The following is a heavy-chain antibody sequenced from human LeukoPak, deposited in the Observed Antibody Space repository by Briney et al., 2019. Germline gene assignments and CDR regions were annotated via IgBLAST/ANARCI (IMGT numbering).Heavy chain of an antibody. CDR2: SSSSGSAT. CDR3: AREVQGGPFVVSIPFDY. Sequence: GGSLRLSCAAAGFTFSSYDMNWVRQAPGKGLGWISYSSSSGSATFYADSVRGRFTISRDSAKSSLYLQMNSLRAEDTAVYYCAREVQGGPFVVSIPFDYWGQGTLVTVSS. V-gene: IGHV3-48*03. CDR1: GFTFSSYD. D-gene: IGHD2-21*01. J-gene: IGHJ4*02.